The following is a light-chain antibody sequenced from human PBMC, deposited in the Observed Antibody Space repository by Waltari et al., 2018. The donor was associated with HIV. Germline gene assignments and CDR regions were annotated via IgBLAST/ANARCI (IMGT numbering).Light chain of an antibody. Sequence: QSALTQPPSVSGSPGQSITISCTGTSSEVGGYHFVSWYQRHAGKAPKLMIYDVSKRPSGVSNRFSGSKSGNTASLTISGLQAEDEADYYCSSYTSSSTWVFGGGTKLTVL. V-gene: IGLV2-14*01. CDR2: DVS. J-gene: IGLJ3*02. CDR3: SSYTSSSTWV. CDR1: SSEVGGYHF.